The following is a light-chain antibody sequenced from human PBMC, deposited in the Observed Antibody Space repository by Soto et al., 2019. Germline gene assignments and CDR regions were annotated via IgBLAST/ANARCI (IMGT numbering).Light chain of an antibody. Sequence: EIVLTQSPGSLSVSPGERAVLSCRASQTIANIYLAWYQHKPGRPPRLLIYDTSTRATGTPDRFIGSGSGTDFTLTISRLEPEDFAVYYCQQYSGSPETFGPGTKVEIK. CDR2: DTS. V-gene: IGKV3-20*01. CDR1: QTIANIY. J-gene: IGKJ1*01. CDR3: QQYSGSPET.